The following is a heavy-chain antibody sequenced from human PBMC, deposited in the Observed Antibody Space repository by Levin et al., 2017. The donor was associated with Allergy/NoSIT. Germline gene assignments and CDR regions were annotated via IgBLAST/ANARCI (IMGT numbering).Heavy chain of an antibody. V-gene: IGHV3-33*01. D-gene: IGHD3-22*01. CDR1: GFTFSSYG. CDR2: IWYDGSNK. J-gene: IGHJ3*02. CDR3: ARDPTEDSSGLGAFDI. Sequence: GGSLRLSCAASGFTFSSYGMHWVRQAPGKGLEWVAVIWYDGSNKYYADSVKGRFTISRDNSKNTLYLQMNSLRAEDTAVYYCARDPTEDSSGLGAFDIWGQGTMVTVSS.